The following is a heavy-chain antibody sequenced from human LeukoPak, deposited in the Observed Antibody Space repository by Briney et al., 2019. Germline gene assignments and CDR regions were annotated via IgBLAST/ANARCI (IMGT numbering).Heavy chain of an antibody. D-gene: IGHD5-12*01. Sequence: GGSLRLSCAASGFTFNNFGMHWVRQAPGKGLEWVSFLRFDGSNQDYADSVKGRFTVSRDNSKNTLYLQMNSLRAEDTAVYYCAKVMDRDIVATIRLGSQYYFDYWGQGTLVTVSS. V-gene: IGHV3-30*02. CDR1: GFTFNNFG. J-gene: IGHJ4*02. CDR2: LRFDGSNQ. CDR3: AKVMDRDIVATIRLGSQYYFDY.